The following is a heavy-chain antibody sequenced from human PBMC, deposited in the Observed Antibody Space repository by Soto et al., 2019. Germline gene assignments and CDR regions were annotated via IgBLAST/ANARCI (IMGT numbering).Heavy chain of an antibody. V-gene: IGHV1-8*01. CDR3: ASRYYYGSGSLWDYYYYMDV. Sequence: GASVKVSCKASGYTFTSYDINWVRQATGQGLEWMGRMNPNSGNTGYAQKFQGRVTMTRNTSISTAYMELSSLRSEDTAVYYCASRYYYGSGSLWDYYYYMDVWGKGTTVTVSS. D-gene: IGHD3-10*01. CDR1: GYTFTSYD. J-gene: IGHJ6*03. CDR2: MNPNSGNT.